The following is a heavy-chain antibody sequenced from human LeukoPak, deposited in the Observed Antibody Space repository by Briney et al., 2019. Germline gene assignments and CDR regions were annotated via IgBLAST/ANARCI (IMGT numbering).Heavy chain of an antibody. V-gene: IGHV3-23*01. Sequence: GGTLRLSCEASGFSFSIYGMSWVRQAPGKGLEWVSGISGSGGNTYYAEALTGRFTISRDNSKNTLYLQMNSLRAEDTAVYYCATLSGYSCGYSAFDIWGQGTMVTVSS. D-gene: IGHD5-18*01. J-gene: IGHJ3*02. CDR2: ISGSGGNT. CDR1: GFSFSIYG. CDR3: ATLSGYSCGYSAFDI.